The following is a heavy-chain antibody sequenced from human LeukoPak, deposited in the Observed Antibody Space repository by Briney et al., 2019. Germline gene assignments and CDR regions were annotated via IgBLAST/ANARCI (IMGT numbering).Heavy chain of an antibody. V-gene: IGHV3-7*01. CDR2: IKQDGSEK. J-gene: IGHJ6*02. CDR1: GFTFSSYA. CDR3: ARDFIAVADHYYYGMDV. Sequence: PGGSLRLSCAASGFTFSSYAMHWVRQAPGKGLEWVANIKQDGSEKYYVDSVKGRFTISRDNAKNSLYLQMNSLRAEDTAVYYCARDFIAVADHYYYGMDVWGQGTTVTVSS. D-gene: IGHD6-19*01.